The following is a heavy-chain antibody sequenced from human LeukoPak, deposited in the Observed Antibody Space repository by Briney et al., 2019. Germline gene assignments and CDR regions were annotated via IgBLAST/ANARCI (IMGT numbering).Heavy chain of an antibody. CDR2: INPSDDST. CDR3: ARGTRYFDWLPPEGFDY. V-gene: IGHV1-46*01. D-gene: IGHD3-9*01. J-gene: IGHJ4*02. Sequence: ASVKVSCKASGYTFTSYYMHWVRQAPGQGLEWMGVINPSDDSTGYTQKFKGRVTMTRDMSTSTVYMELSSLRSEDTAVYYCARGTRYFDWLPPEGFDYWGQGTLVTVSS. CDR1: GYTFTSYY.